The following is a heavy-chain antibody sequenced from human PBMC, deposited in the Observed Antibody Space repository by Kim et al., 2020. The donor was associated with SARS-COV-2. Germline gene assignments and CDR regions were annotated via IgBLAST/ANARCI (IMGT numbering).Heavy chain of an antibody. CDR2: ISYDGSNK. CDR3: AREGFWFGESHYYYYYGMDV. CDR1: GFTFSSYA. J-gene: IGHJ6*02. V-gene: IGHV3-30-3*01. Sequence: GGSLRLSCAASGFTFSSYAMHWVREAPGKGLEWVVVISYDGSNKYYADSVKGRFTISRDNSKNTLYLQMNSLRAEDTAVYYCAREGFWFGESHYYYYYGMDVWGQGTTVTVSS. D-gene: IGHD3-10*01.